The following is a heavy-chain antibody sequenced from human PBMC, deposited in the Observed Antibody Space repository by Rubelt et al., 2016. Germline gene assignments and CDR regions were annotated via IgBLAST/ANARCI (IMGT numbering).Heavy chain of an antibody. V-gene: IGHV3-30*18. J-gene: IGHJ2*01. D-gene: IGHD2/OR15-2a*01. CDR2: ISNDVSKN. Sequence: GLEWVAGISNDVSKNYYSDSVKGRFTISRDNSKNTLYLQMNSLRAEDTALYYCAKDGSLLNWYFDLWGRGTLVTVSS. CDR3: AKDGSLLNWYFDL.